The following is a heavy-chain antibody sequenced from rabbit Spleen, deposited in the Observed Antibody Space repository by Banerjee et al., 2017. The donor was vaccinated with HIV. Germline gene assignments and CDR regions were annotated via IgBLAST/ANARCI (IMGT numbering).Heavy chain of an antibody. Sequence: QEQLEESGGDLVKPEGSLTITCTASGFSFSSSYWICWVRQAPGKGLEWIACIYVGSSGNTYYASWAKGRFTISKTSSTTVTLQMTSLTAADTATYFCARDGYSRGWGIILYYFNLWGPGTLVTVS. CDR2: IYVGSSGNT. J-gene: IGHJ4*01. V-gene: IGHV1S45*01. CDR3: ARDGYSRGWGIILYYFNL. CDR1: GFSFSSSYW. D-gene: IGHD4-1*01.